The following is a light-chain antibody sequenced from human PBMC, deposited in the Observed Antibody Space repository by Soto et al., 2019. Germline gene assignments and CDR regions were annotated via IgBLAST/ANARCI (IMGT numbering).Light chain of an antibody. Sequence: EIVLTQSPGTLSLSPGERATLSCRASQSVSSNYLAWYQQKPGQAPRLLIYGASSRATAIPDRFSGSGSGTDFTLTISRLEPEDFAVSYCQQYDSSPLTFGGGTKVEIK. CDR3: QQYDSSPLT. CDR2: GAS. V-gene: IGKV3-20*01. J-gene: IGKJ4*01. CDR1: QSVSSNY.